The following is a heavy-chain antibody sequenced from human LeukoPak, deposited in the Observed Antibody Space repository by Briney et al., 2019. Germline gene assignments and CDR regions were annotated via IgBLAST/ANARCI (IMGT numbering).Heavy chain of an antibody. Sequence: SGGSLRLSCAASGFTFSDYYMSWIRQAPGKGLEWVSYVTGSGDIASYADSVRGRFTISRDNAKNQLYLQMNSLGVEDTALYYCARDYCSGASCLRIQTLDSWGQGTLVTVSS. D-gene: IGHD2-15*01. CDR3: ARDYCSGASCLRIQTLDS. CDR1: GFTFSDYY. CDR2: VTGSGDIA. J-gene: IGHJ4*02. V-gene: IGHV3-11*04.